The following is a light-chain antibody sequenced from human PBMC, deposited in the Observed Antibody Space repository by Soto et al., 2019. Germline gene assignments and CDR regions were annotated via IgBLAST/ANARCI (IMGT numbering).Light chain of an antibody. CDR3: SSYAGSNNLV. V-gene: IGLV2-14*03. CDR1: SSDVGGYNY. CDR2: DVS. J-gene: IGLJ3*02. Sequence: QSALTQPASVSGSPGQSITISCTGTSSDVGGYNYVSWYQHHPDKAPKLIIYDVSNRPSGVSNRFSGSKSGNTASLTISGLQAEDEADYYCSSYAGSNNLVFAGGTKLTVL.